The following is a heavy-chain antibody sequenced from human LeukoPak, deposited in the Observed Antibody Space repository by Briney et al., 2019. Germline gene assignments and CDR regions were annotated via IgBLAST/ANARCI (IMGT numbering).Heavy chain of an antibody. D-gene: IGHD2-8*01. Sequence: PGGSLRLSCVASELLFENAWMNWVRQAPGKGLEWVALIRSEAYGGTTEYAVSVKGRFTISRDDSKSIAYLQMNSLKTEDTAVYHCTRDGSWYAFDIWGRGTMVTVSS. CDR2: IRSEAYGGTT. V-gene: IGHV3-49*04. J-gene: IGHJ3*02. CDR3: TRDGSWYAFDI. CDR1: ELLFENAW.